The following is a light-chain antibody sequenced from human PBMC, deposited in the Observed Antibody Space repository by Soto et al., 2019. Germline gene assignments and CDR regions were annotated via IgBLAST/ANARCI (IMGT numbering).Light chain of an antibody. CDR1: QSISSW. J-gene: IGKJ4*01. CDR2: DAS. CDR3: QQYKNWPPVT. Sequence: DIQMTQFPSTLSASVGDRVTITCRASQSISSWLAWYQQRPGRAPKLLIYDASTLEGGVSSRFSGSGSGTEFILAISSLQPDDFATYYCQQYKNWPPVTFGGGTKVEI. V-gene: IGKV1-5*01.